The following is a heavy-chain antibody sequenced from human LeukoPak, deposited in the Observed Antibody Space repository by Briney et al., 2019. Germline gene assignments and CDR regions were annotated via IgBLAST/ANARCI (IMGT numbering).Heavy chain of an antibody. Sequence: GGSLSLSCAASGFTFSNYWMTWVRQAAGKGLEWVANIKEDGSEKSYVDSVKGRFTISRDNAKNSLYLQMNSLRAEDTAVYYCASVIAVAALFDYWGQGTLVTVYS. CDR3: ASVIAVAALFDY. J-gene: IGHJ4*02. D-gene: IGHD6-19*01. V-gene: IGHV3-7*01. CDR2: IKEDGSEK. CDR1: GFTFSNYW.